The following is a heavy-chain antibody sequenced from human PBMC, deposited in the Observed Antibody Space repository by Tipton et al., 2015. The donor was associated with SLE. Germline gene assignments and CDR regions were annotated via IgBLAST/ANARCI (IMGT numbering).Heavy chain of an antibody. CDR1: GFSFSSNA. Sequence: SLRLSCAASGFSFSSNAMHWVRRGPGKGLEWVAFIGWDGTYKFHGDSVKGRCTISRDNSKNTLYLQLNSLTGEDTAVYYCFSAALNASDIGGQVTMVTATS. J-gene: IGHJ3*02. CDR2: IGWDGTYK. V-gene: IGHV3-30*02. CDR3: FSAALNASDI. D-gene: IGHD2-8*01.